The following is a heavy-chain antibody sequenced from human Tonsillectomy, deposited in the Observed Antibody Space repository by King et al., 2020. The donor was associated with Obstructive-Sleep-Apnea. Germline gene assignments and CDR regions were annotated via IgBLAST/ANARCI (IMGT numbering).Heavy chain of an antibody. CDR3: ARDMNVAAAGTGAFDI. D-gene: IGHD6-13*01. V-gene: IGHV4-59*01. J-gene: IGHJ3*02. Sequence: VPLQESGPGLVKPSETLSLTCTVSGGSISSYYWSWIRQPPGKGLEWIGYIYYSGSTNYNPSLKSRVTISVDTSKNQFSLKLSSVTAADTAVYYCARDMNVAAAGTGAFDIWGQGTMVTVSS. CDR2: IYYSGST. CDR1: GGSISSYY.